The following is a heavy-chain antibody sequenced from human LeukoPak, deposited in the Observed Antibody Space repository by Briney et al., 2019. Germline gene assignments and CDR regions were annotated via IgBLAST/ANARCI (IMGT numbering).Heavy chain of an antibody. CDR3: AKDGYCGSATYYGWFDP. CDR1: GFTFSSYA. J-gene: IGHJ5*02. CDR2: TAYDGSNE. V-gene: IGHV3-30*04. D-gene: IGHD2-2*03. Sequence: PGGSLRLSCAASGFTFSSYAMHWVRQAPGKGLEWVAVTAYDGSNEFHAVSVKGRFTISRDNSKNMLYLQMNSLTPEDTAVYYCAKDGYCGSATYYGWFDPWGQGTLVTVSS.